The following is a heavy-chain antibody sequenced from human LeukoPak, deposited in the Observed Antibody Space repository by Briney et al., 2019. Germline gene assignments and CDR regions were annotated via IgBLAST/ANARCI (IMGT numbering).Heavy chain of an antibody. V-gene: IGHV3-74*01. CDR1: GFTFSSYW. CDR2: INGDGRNI. Sequence: GGSLRLSCVASGFTFSSYWMHGVRQDPRKGLVGASRINGDGRNINYADSVRGRFTISRDNAKNTLYLQMNTLRVEDTAVYYCTRDLMDYDVSTGLHHYYMDVWGQGTTVTVSS. CDR3: TRDLMDYDVSTGLHHYYMDV. D-gene: IGHD3-9*01. J-gene: IGHJ6*02.